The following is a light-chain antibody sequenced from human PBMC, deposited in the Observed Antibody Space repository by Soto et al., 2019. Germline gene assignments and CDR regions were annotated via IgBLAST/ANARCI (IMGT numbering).Light chain of an antibody. CDR1: SPNIGAGYD. V-gene: IGLV1-40*01. CDR2: GNN. Sequence: QAVLTQRPSVSGAPGQRVTISCTGSSPNIGAGYDVHWYQQLPGTAPKLLVYGNNNRPSGVPDRFSGSKSGTSVSLAIAGLQAEDEADYYCQSFDSSLSGSVFGGGTKLTVL. J-gene: IGLJ3*02. CDR3: QSFDSSLSGSV.